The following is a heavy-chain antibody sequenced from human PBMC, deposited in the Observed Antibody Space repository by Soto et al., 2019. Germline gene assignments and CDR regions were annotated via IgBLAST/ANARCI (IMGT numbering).Heavy chain of an antibody. V-gene: IGHV1-69*01. J-gene: IGHJ5*02. CDR3: ATKVVMGVFDP. CDR1: GGTFSSYA. CDR2: FIPIFGKA. D-gene: IGHD2-15*01. Sequence: QVQLVQSGAEVKKPGSSVKVSCKASGGTFSSYAISWVRQAPGQGLEWMGGFIPIFGKATYAQKFQGRVTITADESTSTAYMELSSLRSEATAVYYCATKVVMGVFDPWGQGTLVTVSS.